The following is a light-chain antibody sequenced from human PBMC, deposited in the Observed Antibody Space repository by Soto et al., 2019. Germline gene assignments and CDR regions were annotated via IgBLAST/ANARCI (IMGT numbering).Light chain of an antibody. CDR1: SSDIGGYNY. J-gene: IGLJ3*02. Sequence: QSALTQPPSASGSPGQSVTISCTGTSSDIGGYNYASWYQHHPGKAPKVMIYEVSKRPSGVPDRFSGSKSGNTASLTVSGLQPEDEADYYCSSYAGSNNLGVFGGGTKLTVL. V-gene: IGLV2-8*01. CDR3: SSYAGSNNLGV. CDR2: EVS.